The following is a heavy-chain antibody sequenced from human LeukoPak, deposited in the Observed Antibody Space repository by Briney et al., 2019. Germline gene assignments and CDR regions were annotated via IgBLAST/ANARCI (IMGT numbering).Heavy chain of an antibody. CDR1: GFTFSSYG. J-gene: IGHJ1*01. CDR2: ISYDGSNK. Sequence: QPGGSLRLSCAASGFTFSSYGMHWVRQAPGKGLEWVAVISYDGSNKYYADSVKGRFTISRDNSKNTLYLQMNSLRAEDTAVYYCAKDPVARDEYFQHWGQGTLVTASS. CDR3: AKDPVARDEYFQH. V-gene: IGHV3-30*18. D-gene: IGHD6-19*01.